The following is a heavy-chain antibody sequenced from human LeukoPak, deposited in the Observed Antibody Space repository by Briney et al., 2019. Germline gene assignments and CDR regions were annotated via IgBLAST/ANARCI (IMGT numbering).Heavy chain of an antibody. CDR2: INHSGST. V-gene: IGHV4-34*01. Sequence: SETLSLTCAVYGGSFSGYYWSWIRQPPGKGLEWIGEINHSGSTNYSPSLKSRVTISVDTSKNQFSLKLSSVTAADTAVYYCARRGGYCSSTSCHLYSGSYYRYWGQGTLVTVSS. J-gene: IGHJ4*02. CDR3: ARRGGYCSSTSCHLYSGSYYRY. D-gene: IGHD2-2*01. CDR1: GGSFSGYY.